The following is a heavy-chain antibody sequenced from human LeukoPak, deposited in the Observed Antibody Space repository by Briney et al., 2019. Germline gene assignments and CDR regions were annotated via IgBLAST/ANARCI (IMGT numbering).Heavy chain of an antibody. CDR2: IYYSGST. D-gene: IGHD3-22*01. CDR3: ARGPRGYYDSRSFSFWTRGYFQH. Sequence: ASETLSLTCAVSGDSISSGGYSWNWIRQPPGKGLEWIGYIYYSGSTYYNPSLKSRVTISVDTSKNQFSLKLSSVTAADTAVYYCARGPRGYYDSRSFSFWTRGYFQHWGQGTLVTVSS. V-gene: IGHV4-30-4*07. J-gene: IGHJ1*01. CDR1: GDSISSGGYS.